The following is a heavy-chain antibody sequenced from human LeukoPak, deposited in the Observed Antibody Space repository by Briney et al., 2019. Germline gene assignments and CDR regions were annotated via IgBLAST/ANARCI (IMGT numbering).Heavy chain of an antibody. D-gene: IGHD3-22*01. V-gene: IGHV3-15*01. CDR3: TTDLEYYYESSGYETYDY. Sequence: ETLSLTCAVYGGSFSGYYWSWVRQAPGKGLEWVGRIKSKTDGGTTDYAAPVKGRFTISRDDSKNTVYLQMNSLKTEDTAVYYCTTDLEYYYESSGYETYDYWGQGTLVTVSS. CDR2: IKSKTDGGTT. J-gene: IGHJ4*02. CDR1: GGSFSGYY.